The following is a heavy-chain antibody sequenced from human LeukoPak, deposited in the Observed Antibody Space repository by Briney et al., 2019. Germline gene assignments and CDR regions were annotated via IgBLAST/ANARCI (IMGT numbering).Heavy chain of an antibody. CDR1: GYTFTGYY. D-gene: IGHD6-19*01. Sequence: ASVKVSCKASGYTFTGYYMHWVRQAPGQGLEWMGWINPNSGGTNYAQKFQGRVTMTRDTSISTAYMELSRLGSDDTAVYYCARDPPPGSSGWYTQIPAADYWGQGTLVTVSS. CDR3: ARDPPPGSSGWYTQIPAADY. J-gene: IGHJ4*02. CDR2: INPNSGGT. V-gene: IGHV1-2*02.